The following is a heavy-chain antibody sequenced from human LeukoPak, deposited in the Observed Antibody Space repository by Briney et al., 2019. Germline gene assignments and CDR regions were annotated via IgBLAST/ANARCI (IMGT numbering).Heavy chain of an antibody. CDR2: MYYSGST. J-gene: IGHJ4*02. D-gene: IGHD3-10*01. CDR3: ARSGYYGSGSWDY. Sequence: SETLSLTCTVSGGSISSYYWSWIRQPPGKGLEWIGYMYYSGSTNYNPSLKSRVTISVDTSKNQFSLKLSSVTAADTAVYYCARSGYYGSGSWDYWGQGTLVTVSS. V-gene: IGHV4-59*08. CDR1: GGSISSYY.